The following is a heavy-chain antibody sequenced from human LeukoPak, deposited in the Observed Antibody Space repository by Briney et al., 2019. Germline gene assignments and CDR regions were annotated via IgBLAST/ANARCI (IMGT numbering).Heavy chain of an antibody. Sequence: PSETLSLTCAVCGGSFSGYYWSWIRQPPGKGLEWIGEINHSGSTNYNPSLKSRVTISVDTSKNQFFLKLSSVTAADTAVYYCARGRIAVAGTYSDYWGQGTLVTVSS. CDR3: ARGRIAVAGTYSDY. CDR1: GGSFSGYY. D-gene: IGHD6-19*01. V-gene: IGHV4-34*01. J-gene: IGHJ4*02. CDR2: INHSGST.